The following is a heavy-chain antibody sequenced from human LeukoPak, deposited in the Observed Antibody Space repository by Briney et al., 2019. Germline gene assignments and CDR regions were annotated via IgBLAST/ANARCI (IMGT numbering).Heavy chain of an antibody. V-gene: IGHV3-23*01. Sequence: PGGSLRLSCAASGLTFSSYAMSWVRQAPGKGLEWVSAISGSGGSTYYADSVKGRFTISRDNSKNTLYLQMNSLRAEDTAVYYCAKDGYYYDSSGYYPLDYWGQGTLVTVSS. D-gene: IGHD3-22*01. CDR3: AKDGYYYDSSGYYPLDY. J-gene: IGHJ4*02. CDR2: ISGSGGST. CDR1: GLTFSSYA.